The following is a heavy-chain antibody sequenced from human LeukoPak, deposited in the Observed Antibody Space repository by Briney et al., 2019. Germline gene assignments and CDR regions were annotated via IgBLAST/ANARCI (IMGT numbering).Heavy chain of an antibody. CDR2: ISYDGSNK. V-gene: IGHV3-30*18. CDR3: AKDHHAVVITSFDY. Sequence: GGSLRLSCAASGFTFSSYGMHWVRQAPGKGLEWVAVISYDGSNKYYADSVKGRFTISRDNSKNTLFLHMNSLRAEDTAVYYCAKDHHAVVITSFDYWGRGTLVTVSS. D-gene: IGHD3-22*01. J-gene: IGHJ4*02. CDR1: GFTFSSYG.